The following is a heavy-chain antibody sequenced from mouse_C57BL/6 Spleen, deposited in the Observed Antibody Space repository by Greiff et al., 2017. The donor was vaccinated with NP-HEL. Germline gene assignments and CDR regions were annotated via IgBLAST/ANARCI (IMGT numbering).Heavy chain of an antibody. J-gene: IGHJ2*01. Sequence: EVQGVESGGGLVKPGGSLKLSCAASGFTFSSYAMSWVRQTPEKRLEWVATISDGGSYTYYPDNVKGRFTISRDNAKNNLYLQMSHLKSEDTAMYYCARDLVGRGGFDYWGQGTTLTVSS. CDR3: ARDLVGRGGFDY. CDR2: ISDGGSYT. V-gene: IGHV5-4*01. D-gene: IGHD1-1*02. CDR1: GFTFSSYA.